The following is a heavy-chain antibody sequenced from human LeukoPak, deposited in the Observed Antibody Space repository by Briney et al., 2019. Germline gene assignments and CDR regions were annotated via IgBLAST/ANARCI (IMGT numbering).Heavy chain of an antibody. D-gene: IGHD3-22*01. J-gene: IGHJ6*02. CDR2: IYYSGST. CDR3: ARHLQYYYDSSGYFQTYYYGMDV. V-gene: IGHV4-59*01. Sequence: SETLSLTCTVSGGSISSYYWSWIRQPLGKGLEWIGYIYYSGSTNYNPSLKSRVTISVDTSKNQFSLKLSSVTAADTAVYYCARHLQYYYDSSGYFQTYYYGMDVWGQGTTVTVSS. CDR1: GGSISSYY.